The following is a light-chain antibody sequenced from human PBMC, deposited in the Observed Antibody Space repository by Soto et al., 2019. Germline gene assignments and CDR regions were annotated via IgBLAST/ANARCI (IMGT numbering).Light chain of an antibody. CDR2: DVS. V-gene: IGLV2-14*01. Sequence: QSALTQPASVSGSPGQSITISCTGTSSDVGGYNYVSRYQQHPGKAPKLMIYDVSNRPSGVSNRFSGSKSGNTASLTISGLQAEDEADYYCSSYTSSSIPVFGGGTKLTVL. CDR1: SSDVGGYNY. CDR3: SSYTSSSIPV. J-gene: IGLJ2*01.